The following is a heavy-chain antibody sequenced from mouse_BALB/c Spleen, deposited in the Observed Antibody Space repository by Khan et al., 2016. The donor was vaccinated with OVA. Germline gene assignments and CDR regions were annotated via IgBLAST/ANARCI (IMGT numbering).Heavy chain of an antibody. V-gene: IGHV3-5*02. J-gene: IGHJ1*01. CDR3: ARDYGSLYWYFDV. CDR1: GISITTGNYR. CDR2: IYYSGTI. D-gene: IGHD1-1*01. Sequence: SGPGLVKPSQTVSLTCTVTGISITTGNYRWSWIRQFPGNKLEWIGNIYYSGTITYNPSLTSRTTITRDTSKNRFFLEMNSLTAEDTATYYCARDYGSLYWYFDVWGAGTTVTVSS.